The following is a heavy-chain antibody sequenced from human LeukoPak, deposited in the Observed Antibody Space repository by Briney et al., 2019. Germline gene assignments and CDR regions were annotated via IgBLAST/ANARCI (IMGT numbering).Heavy chain of an antibody. CDR3: ARPKDCSGGSCYLDY. D-gene: IGHD2-15*01. J-gene: IGHJ4*02. V-gene: IGHV4-39*01. Sequence: SETLSLTCTVSGGSIGTTNYYRGWIRQPPGKGLEWIGSFYSSGSTYYDPSLKSRVTISVDTSKNQFSLKLTSVTAADTAVYYCARPKDCSGGSCYLDYWGQGTLVTVSS. CDR2: FYSSGST. CDR1: GGSIGTTNYY.